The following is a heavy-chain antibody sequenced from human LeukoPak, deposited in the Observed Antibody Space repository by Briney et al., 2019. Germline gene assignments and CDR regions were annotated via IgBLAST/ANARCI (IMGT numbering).Heavy chain of an antibody. J-gene: IGHJ4*02. CDR2: IYSGGST. Sequence: GGSLRLSCAASGFTVSSNYMSWVRQAPGKGLEWVSVIYSGGSTYYADSVKGRFTISRDNSKNTLYLQMNSLRAEDTAVYYCARMGYYYDSSGYAVYDYWGQGTLVTVSS. CDR3: ARMGYYYDSSGYAVYDY. V-gene: IGHV3-66*01. CDR1: GFTVSSNY. D-gene: IGHD3-22*01.